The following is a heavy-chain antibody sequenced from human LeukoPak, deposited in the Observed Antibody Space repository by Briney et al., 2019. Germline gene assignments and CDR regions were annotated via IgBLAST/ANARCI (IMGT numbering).Heavy chain of an antibody. CDR3: ARDQDSDYPPYYFDY. V-gene: IGHV3-48*04. CDR1: GFTFSSYS. CDR2: ISSSSSTI. J-gene: IGHJ4*02. Sequence: PGGSLRLSCAASGFTFSSYSMNWVRQAPGKGLEWVSYISSSSSTIYYADSVKGRFTISRDNAKNSLYLQMNSLRAEDTAVYYCARDQDSDYPPYYFDYWGQGTLVTVSS. D-gene: IGHD5-12*01.